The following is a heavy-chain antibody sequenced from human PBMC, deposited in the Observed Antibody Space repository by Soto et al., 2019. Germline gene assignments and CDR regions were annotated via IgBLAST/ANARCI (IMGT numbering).Heavy chain of an antibody. CDR3: ARSRGYNWGQYFDF. V-gene: IGHV1-69*12. D-gene: IGHD1-1*01. J-gene: IGHJ4*02. CDR2: IIPIFGTA. CDR1: GGTFSSYA. Sequence: QVQLVQSGAEVKKPGSSVKVSCKASGGTFSSYAISWVRQAPGQGLEWMGGIIPIFGTANYAQKFQGRVTITADESHGPAYLGVRSLRSGGQARDFCARSRGYNWGQYFDFRGQGTLVTVSS.